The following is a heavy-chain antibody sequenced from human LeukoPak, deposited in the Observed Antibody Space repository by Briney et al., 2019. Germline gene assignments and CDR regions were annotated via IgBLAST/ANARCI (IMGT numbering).Heavy chain of an antibody. Sequence: GASVKVSCKASGGTFSNYAISWVRQAPGQGLEWMGGIIPIFGTANYAQKFQGRVTITADESTSTAYMELSSLRSEDTAVYYCATIGAPGRAGKMATTFDYWGQGTLVTVSS. D-gene: IGHD5-24*01. CDR3: ATIGAPGRAGKMATTFDY. J-gene: IGHJ4*02. CDR1: GGTFSNYA. CDR2: IIPIFGTA. V-gene: IGHV1-69*13.